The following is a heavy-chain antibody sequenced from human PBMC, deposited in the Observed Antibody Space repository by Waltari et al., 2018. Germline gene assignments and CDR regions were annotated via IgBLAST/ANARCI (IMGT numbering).Heavy chain of an antibody. J-gene: IGHJ4*02. Sequence: QVQLQQSGPGLVKPSQTLSLPCAISGARVPSNSAAWSWIRQSPSSGREWLGRTYYRSKWYNDYAVSVKSRITINPDTSKNQFSLQLNSVTPEDTAVYYCARTEPGGLFNSWGQGTLVTVSS. CDR2: TYYRSKWYN. V-gene: IGHV6-1*01. CDR3: ARTEPGGLFNS. CDR1: GARVPSNSAA. D-gene: IGHD3-16*01.